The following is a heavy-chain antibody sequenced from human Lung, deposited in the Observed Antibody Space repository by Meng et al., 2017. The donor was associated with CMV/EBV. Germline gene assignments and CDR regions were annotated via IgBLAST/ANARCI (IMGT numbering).Heavy chain of an antibody. D-gene: IGHD3-10*01. Sequence: GGSXKISCAGSGLTTISNYWMSWVRQAPGKGLEWLANIKQDGSEKYYVDSVKGRFTISRDNTNKSLYLQMSSLRAEDTAVYYCAREGRDLDYWGQGTLVTVSS. CDR1: GLTTISNYW. J-gene: IGHJ4*02. V-gene: IGHV3-7*01. CDR3: AREGRDLDY. CDR2: IKQDGSEK.